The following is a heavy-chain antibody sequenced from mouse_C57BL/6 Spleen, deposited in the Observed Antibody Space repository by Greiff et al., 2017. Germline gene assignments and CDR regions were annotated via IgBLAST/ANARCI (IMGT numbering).Heavy chain of an antibody. D-gene: IGHD1-1*01. CDR1: GYTFTGYW. CDR2: ILPGSGST. Sequence: QVQLKESGAGLMKPGASVKLSCKASGYTFTGYWIEWVKQRPGHGLEWIGEILPGSGSTKYNEKFKGKATFTADTSSNTAYMQLSSLTTEDSAIYNCERGPKVVEDYYFDDWGKGTTVTVSS. CDR3: ERGPKVVEDYYFDD. J-gene: IGHJ1*03. V-gene: IGHV1-9*01.